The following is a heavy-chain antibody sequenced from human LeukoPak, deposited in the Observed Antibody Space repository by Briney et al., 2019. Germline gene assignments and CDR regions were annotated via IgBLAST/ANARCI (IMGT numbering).Heavy chain of an antibody. D-gene: IGHD3-10*02. CDR1: GHSTTRGYY. CDR3: ARVLPVPYLLDS. Sequence: SETLSLTCGISGHSTTRGYYWAWFRQSPGKALEWIATFFQSEKSFCNASLKSRVLMSLDTSKSQFSLNLTSVTAADTAVYYCARVLPVPYLLDSWGQGTHVTVSS. J-gene: IGHJ4*02. CDR2: FFQSEKS. V-gene: IGHV4-38-2*01.